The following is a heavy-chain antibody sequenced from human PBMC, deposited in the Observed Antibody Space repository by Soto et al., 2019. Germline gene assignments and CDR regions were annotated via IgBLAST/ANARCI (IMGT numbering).Heavy chain of an antibody. CDR1: GYSFSGFY. J-gene: IGHJ1*01. Sequence: QVQVVQSGAEVKKPGASVKVSCKASGYSFSGFYMHWVRQAPGQGLEWMGVINPIGDRTTYSQKFQVILTMTKKTSTSRLNKELSSLRAEDTAVYYCARDWEFGFWGVGTLVTGSS. V-gene: IGHV1-46*01. CDR3: ARDWEFGF. CDR2: INPIGDRT. D-gene: IGHD3-10*01.